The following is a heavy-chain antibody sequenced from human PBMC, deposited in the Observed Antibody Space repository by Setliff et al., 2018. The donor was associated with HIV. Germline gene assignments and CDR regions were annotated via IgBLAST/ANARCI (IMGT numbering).Heavy chain of an antibody. D-gene: IGHD2-15*01. CDR3: ATTGYCSGGTCYSDDAFDI. CDR1: GYTFISYA. V-gene: IGHV1-3*01. Sequence: ASVEVSCKASGYTFISYAIHLVRQAPGQSLEWMGWITGGSGNTKYSEKFQDRVTITRDTSASTTYMDLSRLSSEDTALYYCATTGYCSGGTCYSDDAFDIWGQVSMVTVSS. J-gene: IGHJ3*02. CDR2: ITGGSGNT.